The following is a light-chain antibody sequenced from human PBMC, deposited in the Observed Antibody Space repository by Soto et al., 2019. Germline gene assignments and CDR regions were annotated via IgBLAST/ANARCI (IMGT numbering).Light chain of an antibody. CDR3: QWYTNRPPWA. V-gene: IGKV3-15*01. Sequence: ETVVTQADTTLRMSAGEGETVSCGASQSVSSNLAWYQQKPGQAPRLLIYDASTRATGIPARFSGSWSGTEFTLTRCSVQALLFARYYGQWYTNRPPWAFGQGTKGDIK. CDR1: QSVSSN. CDR2: DAS. J-gene: IGKJ1*01.